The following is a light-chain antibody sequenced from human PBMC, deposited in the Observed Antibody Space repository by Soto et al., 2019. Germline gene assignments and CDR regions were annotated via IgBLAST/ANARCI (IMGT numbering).Light chain of an antibody. Sequence: EIVLTQSPATLSLSPGERPTISWRASQSVSSYLAWYQQKPGQAPRLLLYDASNRATGIPARFSGSGSGTDLTLTISSLEPEDFAVYYCQQYNNWPSITFGQGTRLEI. J-gene: IGKJ5*01. V-gene: IGKV3-11*01. CDR1: QSVSSY. CDR2: DAS. CDR3: QQYNNWPSIT.